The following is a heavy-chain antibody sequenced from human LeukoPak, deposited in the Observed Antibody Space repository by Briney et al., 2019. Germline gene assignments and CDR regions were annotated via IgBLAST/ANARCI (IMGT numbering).Heavy chain of an antibody. J-gene: IGHJ4*02. D-gene: IGHD6-13*01. V-gene: IGHV1-18*01. CDR2: INAYNGNT. CDR3: ARWAGRLISSSWLEY. Sequence: ASVKVSCKASGYTFSSYGISWVRQAPGQGLEWVGWINAYNGNTNYAQMLQGRVTMTTDTSTTTAYMELRSLRSDDTAVYYCARWAGRLISSSWLEYWGQGTLVTVSS. CDR1: GYTFSSYG.